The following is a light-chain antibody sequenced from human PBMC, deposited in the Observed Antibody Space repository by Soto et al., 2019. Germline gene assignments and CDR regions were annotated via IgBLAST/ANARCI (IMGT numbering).Light chain of an antibody. CDR1: QSVSSY. CDR3: QQRSNWPPLT. CDR2: DAS. V-gene: IGKV3-11*01. Sequence: EIVFTQSPCTVSLSPGERATLSCRASQSVSSYLAWYQQKPGQAPRLLIYDASNRATGIPARFSGSGSGTDFTLTISSLEPEDFAVYYCQQRSNWPPLTFGGGTKVDIK. J-gene: IGKJ4*01.